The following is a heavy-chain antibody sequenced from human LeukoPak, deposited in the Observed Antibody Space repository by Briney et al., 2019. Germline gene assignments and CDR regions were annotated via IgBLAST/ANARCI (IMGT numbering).Heavy chain of an antibody. J-gene: IGHJ4*02. D-gene: IGHD3-16*01. CDR1: GFTFSSCV. CDR3: AKIQDWGRPSYFDY. Sequence: GGSLRLSCAASGFTFSSCVISWVRQAPGKGLEWVSVITGSGDTTYYADSVKGRFTISRDNSKNTLYLQMNSLRVEDTAGYYCAKIQDWGRPSYFDYWGQGMLVTVSS. CDR2: ITGSGDTT. V-gene: IGHV3-23*01.